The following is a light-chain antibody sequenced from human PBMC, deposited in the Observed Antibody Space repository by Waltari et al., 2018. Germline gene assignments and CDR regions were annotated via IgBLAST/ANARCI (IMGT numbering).Light chain of an antibody. Sequence: AIQLTQSPSSLSASVGDRVTITCRASQGISSALPWYQQKPGKAPKLLIYDASSLESGVPSRFSGSGSGTDFTLTISSLQPEDFAVYYCHQYGNSPQTFGQGTKVEIK. V-gene: IGKV1D-13*01. CDR2: DAS. J-gene: IGKJ1*01. CDR3: HQYGNSPQT. CDR1: QGISSA.